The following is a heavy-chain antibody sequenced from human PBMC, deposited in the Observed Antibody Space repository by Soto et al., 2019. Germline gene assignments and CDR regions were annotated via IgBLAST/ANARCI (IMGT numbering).Heavy chain of an antibody. J-gene: IGHJ3*01. CDR2: IREDGSEK. D-gene: IGHD2-8*01. V-gene: IGHV3-7*01. CDR3: ARGAGCSNGICNDATFDF. CDR1: EFTFSDYY. Sequence: PGGSLRLSCAASEFTFSDYYMNWVRQAPGKGLEWVANIREDGSEKYYVDSVKGRFTISRDNAKNSLYLQMNSLRAEDMAVYYCARGAGCSNGICNDATFDFWGQGEMVTVSS.